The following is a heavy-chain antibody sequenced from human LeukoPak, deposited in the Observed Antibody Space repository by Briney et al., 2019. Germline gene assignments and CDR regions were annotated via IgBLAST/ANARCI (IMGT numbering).Heavy chain of an antibody. CDR1: GYTFTGYY. Sequence: ASVKVSCKASGYTFTGYYMHWVRQAPGQGLEWVGWVNPNGGATNYAQKFQGRVTMTRDTSISTAYMELSRLRSDGTAVYYCARAAVTTLPYFDYWGQGTLVTVSS. V-gene: IGHV1-2*02. J-gene: IGHJ4*02. D-gene: IGHD4-17*01. CDR3: ARAAVTTLPYFDY. CDR2: VNPNGGAT.